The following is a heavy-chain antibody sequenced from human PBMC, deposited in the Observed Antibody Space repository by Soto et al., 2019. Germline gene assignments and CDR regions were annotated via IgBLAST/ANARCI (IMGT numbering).Heavy chain of an antibody. CDR1: GFTFSNYA. V-gene: IGHV3-23*01. CDR2: ISGSGGST. CDR3: AKDSGAARPQYYYYYYGMDV. Sequence: GGSLRLSCAASGFTFSNYAMNWVRQAPGKGLEWVSAISGSGGSTYYADSVRGRFTISRDNSKNTLYLQMNSLRAEDTAVYYYAKDSGAARPQYYYYYYGMDVWGQVTTGTVSS. J-gene: IGHJ6*02. D-gene: IGHD6-6*01.